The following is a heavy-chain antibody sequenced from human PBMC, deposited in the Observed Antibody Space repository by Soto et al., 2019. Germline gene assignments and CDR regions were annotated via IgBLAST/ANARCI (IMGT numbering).Heavy chain of an antibody. D-gene: IGHD5-12*01. Sequence: ASVKASCKASGFPFTSSAVQWVRQARGQRQEWIGWIVVGSGNTNYAQKFQERVTITRDMSTSTAYMELSSLRSEDTAVEDCAVGYSADDSAVAGGYDYGMDVWG. V-gene: IGHV1-58*01. CDR1: GFPFTSSA. CDR2: IVVGSGNT. CDR3: AVGYSADDSAVAGGYDYGMDV. J-gene: IGHJ6*02.